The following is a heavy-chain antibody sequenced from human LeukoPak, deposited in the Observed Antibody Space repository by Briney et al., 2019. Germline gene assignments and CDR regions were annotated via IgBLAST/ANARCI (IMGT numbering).Heavy chain of an antibody. CDR1: GFTFSSYE. V-gene: IGHV3-48*03. D-gene: IGHD5-24*01. J-gene: IGHJ4*02. CDR2: ISSSGSSI. CDR3: AKAGSGRSWLQLLEADY. Sequence: GGSLRLSCAASGFTFSSYEMNWVRQAPGKGLEWVSYISSSGSSIYYADSVKGRFTISRDNSKNTLYLQMNSLRAEDTAVYYCAKAGSGRSWLQLLEADYWGQGTLVTVSS.